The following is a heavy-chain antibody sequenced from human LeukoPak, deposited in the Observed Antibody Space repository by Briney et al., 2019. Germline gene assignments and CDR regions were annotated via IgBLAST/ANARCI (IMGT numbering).Heavy chain of an antibody. Sequence: EASVKVSCKTSGYTFTTYGISWVRQAPGQGLEWMGWISAYNSNTNYAQKLQGRVTMTTDTFTSTAYMELRSLRSDDTAVYYCAREGVGYYGMDVWGQGTTVTVSS. J-gene: IGHJ6*02. D-gene: IGHD2-15*01. CDR2: ISAYNSNT. CDR1: GYTFTTYG. CDR3: AREGVGYYGMDV. V-gene: IGHV1-18*01.